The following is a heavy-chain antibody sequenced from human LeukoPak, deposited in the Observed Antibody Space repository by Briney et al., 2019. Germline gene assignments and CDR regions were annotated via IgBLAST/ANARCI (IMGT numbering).Heavy chain of an antibody. CDR2: ISGSGGST. Sequence: GGSQRLSCAASGFTFSSYGMTWVRQAPGKGLEWVSAISGSGGSTYYADSVKGRSTISRDNSKNTLYLQMNSLRAEDTAVYYCAKFGLAGSGRYHDAFDIWGQGTMVTVSS. CDR1: GFTFSSYG. CDR3: AKFGLAGSGRYHDAFDI. V-gene: IGHV3-23*01. J-gene: IGHJ3*02. D-gene: IGHD3-10*01.